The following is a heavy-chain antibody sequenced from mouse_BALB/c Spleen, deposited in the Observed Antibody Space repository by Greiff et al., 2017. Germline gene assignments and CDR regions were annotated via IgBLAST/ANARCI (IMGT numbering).Heavy chain of an antibody. D-gene: IGHD3-2*01. J-gene: IGHJ4*01. V-gene: IGHV8-12*01. CDR2: IYWDDDK. CDR3: ARLRQLGLRHAMDY. Sequence: QVTLKECGPGILQPSQTLSLTCSFSGFSLSTSGMGVSWIRQPSGKGLEWLAHIYWDDDKRYNPSLKSRLTISKDTSRNQVFLKITSVDTADTATYYCARLRQLGLRHAMDYWGQGTSVTVSS. CDR1: GFSLSTSGMG.